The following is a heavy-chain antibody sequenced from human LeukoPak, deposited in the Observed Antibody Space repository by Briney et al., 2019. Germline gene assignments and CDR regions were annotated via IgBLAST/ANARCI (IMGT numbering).Heavy chain of an antibody. V-gene: IGHV3-66*01. J-gene: IGHJ4*02. CDR3: ARATYYSDTRHIDY. CDR2: IYSGGST. CDR1: GFTVSNNY. D-gene: IGHD3-16*01. Sequence: GGSLRLSCAASGFTVSNNYMNWVRQAPGKGMEWVSVIYSGGSTYYTDYVKGRFTISRDNSKNTQYLQMNSLRDEDTAVYYRARATYYSDTRHIDYWGQGILVTVSS.